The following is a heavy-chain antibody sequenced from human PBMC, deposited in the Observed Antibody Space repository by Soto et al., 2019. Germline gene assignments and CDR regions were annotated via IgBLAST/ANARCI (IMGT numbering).Heavy chain of an antibody. CDR2: ISYDGSNK. CDR3: AKVGPRAVAGTLEIDY. J-gene: IGHJ4*02. V-gene: IGHV3-30*18. CDR1: GFTFSSHG. Sequence: QVQLVESGGGVVQPGRSLRLSCAASGFTFSSHGMHWVRQAPGKGLEWVAVISYDGSNKYYADSVKGRFTISRDNSKNTLYLQMNSLRAEDTAVYYCAKVGPRAVAGTLEIDYWGQGTLVTVSS. D-gene: IGHD6-19*01.